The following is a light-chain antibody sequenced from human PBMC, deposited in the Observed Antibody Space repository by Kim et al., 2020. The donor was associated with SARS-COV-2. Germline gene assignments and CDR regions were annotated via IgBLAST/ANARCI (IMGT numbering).Light chain of an antibody. J-gene: IGKJ1*01. CDR2: DVY. Sequence: IVLTQSPGILSLSPGQRATLSCRASQTVSGSYFAWYQQKPGQAPRLLIYDVYNRATGIPDRFRGSGSGTDFTLTISRLEPEGFGVYYCQQYDRSPTFGQGTNVEIK. V-gene: IGKV3-20*01. CDR3: QQYDRSPT. CDR1: QTVSGSY.